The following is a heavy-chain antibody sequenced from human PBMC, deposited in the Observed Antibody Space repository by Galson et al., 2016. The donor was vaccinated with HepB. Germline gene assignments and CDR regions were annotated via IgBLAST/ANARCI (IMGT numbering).Heavy chain of an antibody. CDR2: IYHSGST. J-gene: IGHJ3*02. Sequence: SETLSLTCAVSGGSISSSNWWSWVRQPPGKGLEWIGEIYHSGSTNYNPSLKSRITISVDKSKNQFSLKLSSVTAADTAVYYCATTISGTYYRVFDIWGQGTMVTVSS. CDR1: GGSISSSNW. D-gene: IGHD1-26*01. V-gene: IGHV4-4*02. CDR3: ATTISGTYYRVFDI.